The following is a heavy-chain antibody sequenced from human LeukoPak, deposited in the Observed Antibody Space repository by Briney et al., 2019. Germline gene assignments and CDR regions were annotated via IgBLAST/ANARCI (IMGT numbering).Heavy chain of an antibody. CDR2: IYYSGST. CDR1: GGSFSGYY. J-gene: IGHJ4*02. CDR3: ARVSSGRYTN. D-gene: IGHD1-14*01. Sequence: SETLSLTCAVYGGSFSGYYWSWIRQPPGKGLEWIGYIYYSGSTNYNPSLKSRVTISLDTSKNQFSLKLSSVTAADTAVYYCARVSSGRYTNWGQGTLVTVSS. V-gene: IGHV4-59*01.